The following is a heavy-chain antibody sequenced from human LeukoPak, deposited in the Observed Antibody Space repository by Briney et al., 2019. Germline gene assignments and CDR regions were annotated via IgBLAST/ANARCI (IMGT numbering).Heavy chain of an antibody. CDR1: GYTFTIYD. CDR3: ARGEVVVAATGEYDWFDP. CDR2: MNPKSGNT. J-gene: IGHJ5*02. D-gene: IGHD2-15*01. Sequence: VASVKVSCKASGYTFTIYDINWVRQATGQGLEWMGWMNPKSGNTGYAQKFQGRVTMTRNTYISTAYMELSSLRSEDTAVYYCARGEVVVAATGEYDWFDPWGQGTLATVSS. V-gene: IGHV1-8*01.